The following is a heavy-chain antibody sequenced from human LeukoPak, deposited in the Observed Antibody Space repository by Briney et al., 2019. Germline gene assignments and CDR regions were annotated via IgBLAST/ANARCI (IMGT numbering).Heavy chain of an antibody. CDR2: IYSGGST. CDR1: GFTVSSNY. D-gene: IGHD3-10*01. J-gene: IGHJ6*02. Sequence: QPGGSLRLSCAASGFTVSSNYMSWVRQAPGKGLEWVSVIYSGGSTYYADSVKGRFTISRHNSKNTPYLQMNSLRAEDTAVYYCARVQTNLAYGSGSYYRAHYYYYGMDVWGQGTTVTVSS. V-gene: IGHV3-53*04. CDR3: ARVQTNLAYGSGSYYRAHYYYYGMDV.